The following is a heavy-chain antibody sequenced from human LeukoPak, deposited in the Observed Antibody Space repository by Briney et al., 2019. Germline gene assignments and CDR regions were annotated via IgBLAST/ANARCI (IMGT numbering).Heavy chain of an antibody. D-gene: IGHD3-22*01. CDR2: MYSGGST. V-gene: IGHV3-53*01. CDR1: GFTFSSYA. Sequence: PGGSLRLSCTASGFTFSSYAMSWVRQAPGEGGEGVSVMYSGGSTYYADSVKGRFTISRDNSKNTLYLQMNSLRAEDTAVYYCAREGHYDSSGLDYWGQGTLVTVSS. CDR3: AREGHYDSSGLDY. J-gene: IGHJ4*02.